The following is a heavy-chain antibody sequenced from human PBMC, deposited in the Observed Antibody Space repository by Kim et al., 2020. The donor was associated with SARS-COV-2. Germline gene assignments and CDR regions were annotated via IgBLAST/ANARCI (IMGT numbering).Heavy chain of an antibody. CDR3: ARHALALGAKVPDY. Sequence: SETLSLTCTVSGGSISSSSYYWGWIRQPPGKGLEWIGSIYYSGSTYYNPSLKSRVTISVDTSKNQFSLKLSSVTAADTAVYYCARHALALGAKVPDYWGQGTLVTVSS. CDR2: IYYSGST. CDR1: GGSISSSSYY. D-gene: IGHD1-26*01. V-gene: IGHV4-39*01. J-gene: IGHJ4*02.